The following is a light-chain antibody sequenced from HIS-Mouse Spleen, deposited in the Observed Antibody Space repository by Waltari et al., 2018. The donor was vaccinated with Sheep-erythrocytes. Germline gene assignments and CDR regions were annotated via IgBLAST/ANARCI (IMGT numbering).Light chain of an antibody. CDR2: EGS. CDR3: CSYAGSSTPWV. CDR1: SSDVGSYNL. V-gene: IGLV2-23*01. Sequence: QSALTQPASVSGSPGQSVTISCTGTSSDVGSYNLVSWYQQHPGKAPKLMIYEGSKRASGVSNRFSGAKSGNTASLTTSGLQAEDEADYYCCSYAGSSTPWVFGGGTKLTVL. J-gene: IGLJ3*02.